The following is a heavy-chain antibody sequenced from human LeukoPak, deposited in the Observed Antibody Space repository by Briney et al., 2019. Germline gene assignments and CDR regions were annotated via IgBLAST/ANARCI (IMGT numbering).Heavy chain of an antibody. D-gene: IGHD4-11*01. Sequence: SETLSLTCGLFGRSIIGYHWNWIRQSPGKGLEWIGEINHSGSADYNPSFKSRVTISLDTSKNQFSLELRSVTAADTAVYYCARDPTTVVSVPYYFDDWGQGTLVTVSS. CDR3: ARDPTTVVSVPYYFDD. CDR2: INHSGSA. CDR1: GRSIIGYH. V-gene: IGHV4-34*01. J-gene: IGHJ4*02.